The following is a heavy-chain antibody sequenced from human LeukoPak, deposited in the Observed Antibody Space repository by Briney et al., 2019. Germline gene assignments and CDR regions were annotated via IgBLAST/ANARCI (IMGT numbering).Heavy chain of an antibody. D-gene: IGHD3-22*01. J-gene: IGHJ6*02. CDR1: GFTFSSYS. CDR3: ARDFYDSSGYSNADYYGMDV. Sequence: GGSLRLSCAASGFTFSSYSMNWVRQAPGKGLEWVSSISSSSSYIYYADSVKGRFTISRDNAKNSLYLQMNSLRAEDTAVYYCARDFYDSSGYSNADYYGMDVWGQGTTVTVSS. CDR2: ISSSSSYI. V-gene: IGHV3-21*01.